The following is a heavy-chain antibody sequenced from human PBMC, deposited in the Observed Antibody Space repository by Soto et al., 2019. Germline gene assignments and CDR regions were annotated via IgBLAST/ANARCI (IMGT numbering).Heavy chain of an antibody. J-gene: IGHJ6*02. CDR1: GGSISSSSYY. Sequence: PSETLSLTCTVSGGSISSSSYYWGWIRQPPGKGLEWIGSIYYSGSTYYNPSLKSRVTISVDTSKNQFSLKLSSVTAADTAVYYCARLEGSLAAADQSLYYYYYGMDVWGQGTTVTVSS. CDR2: IYYSGST. D-gene: IGHD6-13*01. V-gene: IGHV4-39*01. CDR3: ARLEGSLAAADQSLYYYYYGMDV.